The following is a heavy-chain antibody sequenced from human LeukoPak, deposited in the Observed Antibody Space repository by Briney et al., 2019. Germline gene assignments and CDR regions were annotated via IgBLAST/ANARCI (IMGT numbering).Heavy chain of an antibody. D-gene: IGHD5-18*01. CDR3: ARRDTAMVTIDY. CDR1: RFTFRDYY. J-gene: IGHJ4*02. Sequence: GGSLRLSCEASRFTFRDYYMSWIRQAPGKGLEWVSYISSSGSNVYYADSVKGRFTISRDNAKNSLYLQMNSLRAEDTAVYYCARRDTAMVTIDYWGQGTLVTVSS. V-gene: IGHV3-11*01. CDR2: ISSSGSNV.